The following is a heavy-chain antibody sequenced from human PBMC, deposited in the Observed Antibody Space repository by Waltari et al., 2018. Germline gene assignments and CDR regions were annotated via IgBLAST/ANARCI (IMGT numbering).Heavy chain of an antibody. Sequence: QVQLVQSGAEVKKPGSSVKVSCKASGGTFSSYAISWVRQAPGQGLEWMGGIIPIFGTANYAKKFQGRVTITADESTSTAYMELSSLRSEDTAVYYCATFRPGYCSGGSCYQGHYWGQGTLVTVSS. D-gene: IGHD2-15*01. CDR3: ATFRPGYCSGGSCYQGHY. J-gene: IGHJ4*02. CDR2: IIPIFGTA. V-gene: IGHV1-69*01. CDR1: GGTFSSYA.